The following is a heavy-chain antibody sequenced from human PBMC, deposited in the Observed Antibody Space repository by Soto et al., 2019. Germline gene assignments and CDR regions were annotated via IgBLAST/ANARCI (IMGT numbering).Heavy chain of an antibody. CDR3: ERDLFDSLWGEDY. V-gene: IGHV1-3*01. CDR2: INAGNGNT. CDR1: VYTFTSYA. D-gene: IGHD3-16*01. Sequence: XSGKLSCRAAVYTFTSYAIHWLRQAPGQRLEWMGWINAGNGNTKYSQKFQGRVTITRDTSASTAYMELSSLRSEDTAVYYCERDLFDSLWGEDYWGQGTLVTVSS. J-gene: IGHJ4*02.